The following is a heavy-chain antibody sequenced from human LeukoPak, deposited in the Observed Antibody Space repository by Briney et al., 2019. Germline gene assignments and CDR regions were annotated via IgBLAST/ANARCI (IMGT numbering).Heavy chain of an antibody. J-gene: IGHJ4*02. V-gene: IGHV4-59*01. D-gene: IGHD1-7*01. CDR1: GGSISSYY. CDR2: IYYSGST. CDR3: ARINNWSYYYFDY. Sequence: PSETLSLTCTVSGGSISSYYWSWMRQPPGKGLEWIGYIYYSGSTNYNPSLKSRVTISVDTSKNQFSLKLSSVTAADTSVYYCARINNWSYYYFDYWGQGTLATVSS.